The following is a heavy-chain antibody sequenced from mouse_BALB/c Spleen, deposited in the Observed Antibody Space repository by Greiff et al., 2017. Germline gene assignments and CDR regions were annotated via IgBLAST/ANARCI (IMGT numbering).Heavy chain of an antibody. V-gene: IGHV5-6*02. CDR2: ISSGGSYT. CDR3: ARDGYNDV. CDR1: GFTFSSYG. Sequence: DVMLVESGGDLVKPGGSLKLSCAASGFTFSSYGMSWVRQTPDKRLEWVATISSGGSYTYYPDSVKGRFTISRDNAKNTLYLQMSSLKSEDTAMYYCARDGYNDVWGAGTTVTVSS. D-gene: IGHD2-3*01. J-gene: IGHJ1*01.